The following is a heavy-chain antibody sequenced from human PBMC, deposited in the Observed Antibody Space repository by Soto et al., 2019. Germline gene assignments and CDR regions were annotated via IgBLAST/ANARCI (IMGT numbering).Heavy chain of an antibody. CDR3: AKAPKVVTHWFDP. CDR1: GFTFENFA. CDR2: IDWSSGTI. V-gene: IGHV3-9*01. D-gene: IGHD2-21*02. J-gene: IGHJ5*02. Sequence: EMQLAESGGGLVQPGRSLRLSCAVSGFTFENFALHWVRQAPGKGLEWVSGIDWSSGTIAYADSVKGRFTLSRDSATSSLYLHLDGLRPEDTAFYYCAKAPKVVTHWFDPWGQGTLVTVSS.